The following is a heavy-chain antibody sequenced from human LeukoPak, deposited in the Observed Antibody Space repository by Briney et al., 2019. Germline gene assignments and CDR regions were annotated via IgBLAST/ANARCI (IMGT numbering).Heavy chain of an antibody. V-gene: IGHV4-59*01. CDR3: ARWYYYDSSGYLRAFDI. D-gene: IGHD3-22*01. CDR2: IYYSGST. CDR1: GGSISSYY. J-gene: IGHJ3*02. Sequence: KPSETLSLTCTVSGGSISSYYWSWIRQPPGKGLEWIGYIYYSGSTNYNPSLKSRVTISVDTSKNQFSLKLSSVTAADTAMYYCARWYYYDSSGYLRAFDIWGQGTMVTVSS.